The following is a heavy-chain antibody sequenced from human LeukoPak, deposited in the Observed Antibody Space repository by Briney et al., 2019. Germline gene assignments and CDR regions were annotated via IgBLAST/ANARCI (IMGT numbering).Heavy chain of an antibody. J-gene: IGHJ4*02. CDR3: AREGIYGSGYYFDY. Sequence: GGSLRLSCAASGFTFSSYSMNWVRQAPGKGLEWVSSISSSSYIYYADSVKGRFTISRDNAKNSLYLQMNSLRAEDTAVYYCAREGIYGSGYYFDYWGQGTLVTVSS. CDR2: ISSSSYI. CDR1: GFTFSSYS. V-gene: IGHV3-21*01. D-gene: IGHD3-10*01.